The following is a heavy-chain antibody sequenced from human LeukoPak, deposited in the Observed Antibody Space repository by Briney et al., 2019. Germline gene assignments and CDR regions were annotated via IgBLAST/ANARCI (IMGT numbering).Heavy chain of an antibody. CDR2: ISWDGGST. CDR3: ATPVIVALPEEAFDI. CDR1: GFTFDDYA. Sequence: PGGSLRLSCAASGFTFDDYAMHWVRQAPGKGLEGVSLISWDGGSTYYADSVKGRFTISRDNSKNTLYLPLNSLRAEATALYYCATPVIVALPEEAFDIWGQGTMVTVSS. D-gene: IGHD5-12*01. J-gene: IGHJ3*02. V-gene: IGHV3-43D*03.